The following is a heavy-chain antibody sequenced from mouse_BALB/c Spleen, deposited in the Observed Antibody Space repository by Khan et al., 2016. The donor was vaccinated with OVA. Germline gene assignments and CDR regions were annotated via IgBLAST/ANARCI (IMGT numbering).Heavy chain of an antibody. CDR2: IFPGDDST. Sequence: VQLQEPGAELVKPGASVKLSCKASGYTFTRYAINWVRQRPEQGLEWNGWIFPGDDSTKYNEKFKGNATLTTDKSSSSAYMQLSSLTYEDSADFLDARQYYGGNLDWYVDVWGVWTTVTVSS. CDR3: ARQYYGGNLDWYVDV. D-gene: IGHD1-1*02. J-gene: IGHJ1*01. V-gene: IGHV1-85*01. CDR1: GYTFTRYA.